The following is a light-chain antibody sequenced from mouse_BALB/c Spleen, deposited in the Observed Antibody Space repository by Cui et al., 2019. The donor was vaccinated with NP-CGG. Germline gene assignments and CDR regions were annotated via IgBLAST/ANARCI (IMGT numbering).Light chain of an antibody. CDR3: ALWYSNHWV. V-gene: IGLV1*01. CDR2: GTN. CDR1: TGAVTTSNY. J-gene: IGLJ1*01. Sequence: AVLSQESVLTTSPGETVTLTCRSSTGAVTTSNYANWVQEKPDHLFTGLIGGTNNRAPGIPARFSGSLIGDKAALTITGAQTEDEAIYFCALWYSNHWVFGGGTTLTVL.